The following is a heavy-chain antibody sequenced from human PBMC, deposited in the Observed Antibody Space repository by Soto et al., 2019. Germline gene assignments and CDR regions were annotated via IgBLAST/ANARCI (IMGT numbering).Heavy chain of an antibody. D-gene: IGHD2-21*02. Sequence: QVQLVQSGAEVKMPGSSVKVSCRASGDTCSSYTVNWLRQAPGRGLEWMGRIIPVLTTTDYAQKFRGRVTIMADKSSNTVYMELTSLSSDDTAVYYCARRRYCGYDCYHKHYYGMDVWGQGTTVTVAS. J-gene: IGHJ6*02. CDR2: IIPVLTTT. CDR1: GDTCSSYT. V-gene: IGHV1-69*08. CDR3: ARRRYCGYDCYHKHYYGMDV.